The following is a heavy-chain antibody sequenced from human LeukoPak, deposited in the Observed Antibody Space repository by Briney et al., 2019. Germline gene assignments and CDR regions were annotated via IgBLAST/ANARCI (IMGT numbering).Heavy chain of an antibody. D-gene: IGHD4-17*01. V-gene: IGHV4-34*01. Sequence: SETLSLTCAVYGGSFSGYYWSWIRQPPGKGLEWIGEINHSGSTNYNPSLKSRVTISVDTSKNQFSLKLSSVTAADTAVYYCASHYGDYETDRYFDLWGRGTLVTVSS. CDR3: ASHYGDYETDRYFDL. CDR1: GGSFSGYY. CDR2: INHSGST. J-gene: IGHJ2*01.